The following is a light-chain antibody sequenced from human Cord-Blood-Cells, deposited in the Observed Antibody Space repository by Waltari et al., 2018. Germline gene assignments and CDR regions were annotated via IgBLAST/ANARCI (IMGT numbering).Light chain of an antibody. Sequence: QSALTQPASVSGSPGPSLTIPCTGTSSDVGGYNYASWYQQHPGKAPKLMIYEVSNRPSGVSNRFSGSKSGNTASLTISGLQAEDEADYYCSSYTSSSTYVFGTGTKVTVL. V-gene: IGLV2-14*01. CDR2: EVS. CDR1: SSDVGGYNY. J-gene: IGLJ1*01. CDR3: SSYTSSSTYV.